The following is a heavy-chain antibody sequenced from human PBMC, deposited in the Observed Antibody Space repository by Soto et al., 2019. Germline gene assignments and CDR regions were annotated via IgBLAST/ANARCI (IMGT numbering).Heavy chain of an antibody. CDR1: GYTFTSYA. CDR3: ARGEAHYCSGGGCPYYFAY. J-gene: IGHJ4*02. CDR2: INAGNGNT. V-gene: IGHV1-3*01. Sequence: GASVKVSCKASGYTFTSYAMHWVRQAPGQRLEWMGWINAGNGNTKYSQKFQGRVTITRDTSASTAYMGLSSLRSEDTAVYYCARGEAHYCSGGGCPYYFAYWGRGTLVTVSS. D-gene: IGHD2-15*01.